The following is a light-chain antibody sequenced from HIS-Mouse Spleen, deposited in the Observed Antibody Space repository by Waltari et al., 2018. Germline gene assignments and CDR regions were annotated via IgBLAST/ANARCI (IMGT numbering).Light chain of an antibody. Sequence: QSVLTQPPSASGTPGQRVTISCSGSSSNIGSNYVYWYQQLPGTAPKLLIYRNNPRPPRIPDRFSGSKAGTSASLAISGLRSEDEADYYCAAWDDSLSGPVFGGGTKLTVL. CDR1: SSNIGSNY. CDR2: RNN. J-gene: IGLJ3*02. V-gene: IGLV1-47*01. CDR3: AAWDDSLSGPV.